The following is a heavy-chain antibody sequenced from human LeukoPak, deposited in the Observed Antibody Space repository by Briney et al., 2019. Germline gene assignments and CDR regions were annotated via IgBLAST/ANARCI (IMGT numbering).Heavy chain of an antibody. V-gene: IGHV4-61*08. D-gene: IGHD3-3*01. CDR2: IYYSGST. CDR1: GGSISSGGYY. CDR3: ARRGRFLEWSVFDY. J-gene: IGHJ4*02. Sequence: SETLSLTCTVSGGSISSGGYYWSWIRQPPGKGLEWIGYIYYSGSTNYNPSLKSRVTISVDTSKNQFSLKLSSVTAADTAVYYCARRGRFLEWSVFDYWGQGTLVTVST.